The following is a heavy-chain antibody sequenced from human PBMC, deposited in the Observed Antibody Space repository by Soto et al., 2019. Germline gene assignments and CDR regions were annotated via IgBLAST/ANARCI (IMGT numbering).Heavy chain of an antibody. CDR2: VNPNSGGT. Sequence: GVSVQVFCKASGYTFTGYYMHWLRQAPGQGLEWMGWVNPNSGGTNYAQKFQGRVTITRDTSASTAYMELSSLRSEDTAVYYCASSRTGSSAAAGLDPWGQGTLVTSPQ. V-gene: IGHV1-2*02. J-gene: IGHJ5*02. CDR1: GYTFTGYY. CDR3: ASSRTGSSAAAGLDP. D-gene: IGHD6-13*01.